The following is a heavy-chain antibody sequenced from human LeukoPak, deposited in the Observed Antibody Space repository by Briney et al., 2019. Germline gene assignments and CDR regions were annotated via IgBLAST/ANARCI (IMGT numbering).Heavy chain of an antibody. CDR2: IYYSGST. D-gene: IGHD1-1*01. Sequence: SETLSLTCTVSGGSITSYYWSWIRQAPGKGLEWIGYIYYSGSTNYNPSLKSRVTISVDTPKSQFSLKLTSVTAADTAVYYCASLSRGSGAFVIWGQGTMVTVSS. J-gene: IGHJ3*02. V-gene: IGHV4-59*01. CDR3: ASLSRGSGAFVI. CDR1: GGSITSYY.